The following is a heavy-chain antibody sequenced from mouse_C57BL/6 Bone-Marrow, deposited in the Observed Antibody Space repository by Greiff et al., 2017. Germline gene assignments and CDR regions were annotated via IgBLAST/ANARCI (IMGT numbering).Heavy chain of an antibody. CDR3: ARYYYSKGVFAY. CDR1: GFTFSSYA. J-gene: IGHJ3*01. CDR2: ISDGGSYT. D-gene: IGHD2-5*01. V-gene: IGHV5-4*03. Sequence: DVMLVESGGGLVKPGGSLKLSCAASGFTFSSYAMSWVRQTPEKRLEWVATISDGGSYTYYPDNVKGRFTISRDNAKNNLYLQMSHLKSEDTAMYYCARYYYSKGVFAYWGQGTLVTVSA.